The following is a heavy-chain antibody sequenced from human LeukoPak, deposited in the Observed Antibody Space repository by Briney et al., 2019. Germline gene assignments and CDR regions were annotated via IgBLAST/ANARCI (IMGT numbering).Heavy chain of an antibody. J-gene: IGHJ4*02. CDR3: ARGYGSPFTFDY. D-gene: IGHD1-1*01. V-gene: IGHV1-46*03. Sequence: GASVKASCKASGYSFTSYYMHWVRQAPGQGLEWMGIINPSGGSTTYAQKFQDRVTMTRDTSTTTVYMELSSLRSEDTAVYYCARGYGSPFTFDYWGQGTLVTVSS. CDR1: GYSFTSYY. CDR2: INPSGGST.